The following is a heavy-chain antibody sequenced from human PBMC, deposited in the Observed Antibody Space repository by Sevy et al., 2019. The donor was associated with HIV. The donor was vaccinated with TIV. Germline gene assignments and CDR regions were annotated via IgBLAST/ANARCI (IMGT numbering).Heavy chain of an antibody. Sequence: GGSLRLSCVTSGFTSKKFGMHWVRQAPGKGPEWVAIISYDESKKYYADSVKGRFTISRDISKNTLYLQMDRLTTEDTAVYYCAKDLYYSEPKSFPDYWGQGTQVTVSS. CDR2: ISYDESKK. CDR1: GFTSKKFG. D-gene: IGHD3-10*01. J-gene: IGHJ4*02. V-gene: IGHV3-30*18. CDR3: AKDLYYSEPKSFPDY.